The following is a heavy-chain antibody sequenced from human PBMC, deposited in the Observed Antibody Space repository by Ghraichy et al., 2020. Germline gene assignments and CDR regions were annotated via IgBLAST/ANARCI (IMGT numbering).Heavy chain of an antibody. CDR1: GFTFSRYG. Sequence: LSLTCAASGFTFSRYGMHWVRQAPDRGLEWVAVTSYDGSNKFYGASVQGRFTISRDKSKNTLFLQMNSLRPEDTAVYYCAKERDTSGYYSFRGDYYGIDVWGQGTTVTVSS. V-gene: IGHV3-30*18. D-gene: IGHD3-22*01. CDR3: AKERDTSGYYSFRGDYYGIDV. J-gene: IGHJ6*02. CDR2: TSYDGSNK.